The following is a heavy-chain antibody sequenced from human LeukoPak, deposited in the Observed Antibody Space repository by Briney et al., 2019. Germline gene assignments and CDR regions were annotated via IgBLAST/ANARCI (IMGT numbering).Heavy chain of an antibody. CDR3: AKGGYHNTLLWFGELLAIDY. D-gene: IGHD3-10*01. Sequence: GGSLGLSCAASGFTFSSYAMSWVRQAPGKGLEWVSAISGSGGSTYYADSVKGRFTISRDNSKNTLYLQMNSLRAEDTAVYYCAKGGYHNTLLWFGELLAIDYWGQGTLVTVSS. J-gene: IGHJ4*02. CDR2: ISGSGGST. CDR1: GFTFSSYA. V-gene: IGHV3-23*01.